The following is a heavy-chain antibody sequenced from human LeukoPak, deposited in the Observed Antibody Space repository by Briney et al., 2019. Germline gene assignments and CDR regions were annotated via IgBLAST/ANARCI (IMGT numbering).Heavy chain of an antibody. D-gene: IGHD1-1*01. CDR1: GGSISNYY. Sequence: SETLSLTCIASGGSISNYYRSWIRQPPGKGLEWIGEINHRGSTNYNPSLKSRGTISVDTSKIQFFLKLSSVTAADTAVYYCASQLAWNDASYMDVWGKGTTVTTSS. V-gene: IGHV4-34*01. CDR2: INHRGST. CDR3: ASQLAWNDASYMDV. J-gene: IGHJ6*04.